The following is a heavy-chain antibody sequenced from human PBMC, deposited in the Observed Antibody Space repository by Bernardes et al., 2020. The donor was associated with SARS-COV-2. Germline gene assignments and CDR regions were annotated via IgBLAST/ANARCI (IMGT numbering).Heavy chain of an antibody. D-gene: IGHD6-13*01. CDR1: GFTVSSNY. CDR2: IYSGGST. CDR3: AREEAAAGRGYAFDI. J-gene: IGHJ3*02. V-gene: IGHV3-66*01. Sequence: AGSLRLSCAASGFTVSSNYMSWVRQAPGKGLECVSFIYSGGSTYYADSVKGRFTISRDNSKNTLYLQMNSLRAEDTAVYYCAREEAAAGRGYAFDIWGQGIMVTDSS.